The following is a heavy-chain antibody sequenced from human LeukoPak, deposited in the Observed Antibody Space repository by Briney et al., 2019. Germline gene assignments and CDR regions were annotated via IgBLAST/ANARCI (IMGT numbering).Heavy chain of an antibody. CDR1: GGSISSGGYY. CDR3: ASLTYYYDSSGYQPDY. V-gene: IGHV4-31*03. Sequence: KPSETLSLTCTVSGGSISSGGYYWSWIRQHPGKGLEWIRYIYYSGSTYYNPSLKSRVTISVDTSKNQFSLKLSSVTAADTAVYYCASLTYYYDSSGYQPDYWGQGTLVTVSS. D-gene: IGHD3-22*01. CDR2: IYYSGST. J-gene: IGHJ4*02.